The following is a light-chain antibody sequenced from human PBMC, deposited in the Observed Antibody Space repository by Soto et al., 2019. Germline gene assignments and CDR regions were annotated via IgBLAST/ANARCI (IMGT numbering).Light chain of an antibody. CDR2: KAS. V-gene: IGKV1-5*03. CDR3: QQYNSLWT. J-gene: IGKJ1*01. Sequence: DIQMTQSPSTLSASVGDRVTITCRASQSISSWLAWYQQKPGKAPKLLIYKASSLESGVPSRFSGSASGTEFTLTISSLQPDDFATYYCQQYNSLWTFGQGTKVEIQ. CDR1: QSISSW.